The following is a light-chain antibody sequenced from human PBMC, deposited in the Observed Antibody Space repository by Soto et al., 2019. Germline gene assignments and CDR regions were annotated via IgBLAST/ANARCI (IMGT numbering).Light chain of an antibody. CDR1: QGIGNY. CDR2: TSS. CDR3: QKHNAAPLT. V-gene: IGKV1-27*01. J-gene: IGKJ4*01. Sequence: DIQMTQSPSSLSASVGDRVTITCRASQGIGNYLAWYQQKPGKVPKLLIYTSSTLQSGVQSRFSGSGSGTDFTLTIRNLQPEDVATYYCQKHNAAPLTFGGGTKLDIK.